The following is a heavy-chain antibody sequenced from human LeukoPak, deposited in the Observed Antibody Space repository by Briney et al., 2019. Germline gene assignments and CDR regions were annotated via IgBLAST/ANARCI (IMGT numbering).Heavy chain of an antibody. CDR2: INPNSGGT. J-gene: IGHJ6*02. D-gene: IGHD2-2*01. CDR3: ARDRSGVVVVPAAKYYYYGMDV. CDR1: GYTFTGYY. Sequence: ASVKVSCKASGYTFTGYYMHWVRQAPGQGLEWMGWINPNSGGTNYAQKFQGRVTMTRDTSISTAYMELSRLRSDDTDVYYCARDRSGVVVVPAAKYYYYGMDVWGQGTTVTVSS. V-gene: IGHV1-2*02.